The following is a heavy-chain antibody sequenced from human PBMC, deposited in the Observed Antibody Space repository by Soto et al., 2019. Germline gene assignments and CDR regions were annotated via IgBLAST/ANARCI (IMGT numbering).Heavy chain of an antibody. D-gene: IGHD3-22*01. CDR3: ATLEYYYDSSGYAPHYFDY. CDR1: GFTFSSYA. CDR2: ISGSGGST. Sequence: GGSLRLSCAASGFTFSSYAMSWVRQAPGKGLEWVSAISGSGGSTYYADSVKGRFTISRDNSKNTLYLQMNSLRAEDTAVYYCATLEYYYDSSGYAPHYFDYWGQGTLVTVS. J-gene: IGHJ4*02. V-gene: IGHV3-23*01.